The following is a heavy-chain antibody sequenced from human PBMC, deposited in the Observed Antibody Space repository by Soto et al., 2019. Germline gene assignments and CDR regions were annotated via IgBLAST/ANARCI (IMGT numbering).Heavy chain of an antibody. CDR2: ISAYNGNT. Sequence: GASVKVSCKASGYTFTSYGISWVRQAPGQGLEWMGWISAYNGNTNYAQKLQGRVTMTTDTSTSTAYMELRSLRSDDTAVYYCAKDLTGYYYDSSGYSLFGYWGQGTLVTVSS. CDR1: GYTFTSYG. CDR3: AKDLTGYYYDSSGYSLFGY. J-gene: IGHJ4*02. V-gene: IGHV1-18*04. D-gene: IGHD3-22*01.